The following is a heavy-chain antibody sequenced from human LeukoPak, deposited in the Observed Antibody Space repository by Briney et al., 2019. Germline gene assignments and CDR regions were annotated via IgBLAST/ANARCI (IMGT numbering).Heavy chain of an antibody. D-gene: IGHD6-6*01. Sequence: SETLSLTCTVSGGSISSYYWSWIRQPPGKGLEWIGYIYYSGSTNYNPSLKSRVTISVDTSKNQFSLKLSSVTAADTAVYYCARSIAARPILDYWGQGTLVTVSS. CDR3: ARSIAARPILDY. V-gene: IGHV4-59*01. CDR2: IYYSGST. CDR1: GGSISSYY. J-gene: IGHJ4*02.